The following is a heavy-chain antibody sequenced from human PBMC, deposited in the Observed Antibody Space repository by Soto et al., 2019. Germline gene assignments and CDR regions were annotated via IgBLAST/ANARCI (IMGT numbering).Heavy chain of an antibody. CDR1: GFTFSNYA. Sequence: GGSLRLSCVASGFTFSNYAMTWVRQAPGKGLEWVSRISATGATTYYADSVKGRFTTSRDNSKNTLYLQMNTLRAGDTAVYYCASIVVLASTGIDYWGQGTLVTVSS. CDR2: ISATGATT. J-gene: IGHJ4*02. CDR3: ASIVVLASTGIDY. D-gene: IGHD2-15*01. V-gene: IGHV3-23*01.